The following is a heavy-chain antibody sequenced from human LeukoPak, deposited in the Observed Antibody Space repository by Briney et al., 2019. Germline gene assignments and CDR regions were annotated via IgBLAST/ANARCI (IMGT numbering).Heavy chain of an antibody. D-gene: IGHD6-19*01. Sequence: GESLRLSCAASGFTFSSYGMHWVRPAPGKGLEWVAVIWYDGSNKYYADSVKGRFTMSRDNSKNTLYLQMNSLRAEDTAVYYCARDTAVEKFDYWGQGTLVTVSS. CDR2: IWYDGSNK. J-gene: IGHJ4*02. CDR1: GFTFSSYG. V-gene: IGHV3-33*01. CDR3: ARDTAVEKFDY.